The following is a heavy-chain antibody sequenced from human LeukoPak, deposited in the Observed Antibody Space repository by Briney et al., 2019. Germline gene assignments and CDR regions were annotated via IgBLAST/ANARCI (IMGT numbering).Heavy chain of an antibody. CDR2: INHSGST. Sequence: SETLSLTCAVYGGSFSGYYWSWVRKPPGKGLEWIGEINHSGSTNYNPSLKSRVTISVDTSKNQFSLKLSSVTAADTAVYYCARGRVQLWFRFDPWGQGTLVTVSS. J-gene: IGHJ5*02. D-gene: IGHD5-18*01. V-gene: IGHV4-34*01. CDR1: GGSFSGYY. CDR3: ARGRVQLWFRFDP.